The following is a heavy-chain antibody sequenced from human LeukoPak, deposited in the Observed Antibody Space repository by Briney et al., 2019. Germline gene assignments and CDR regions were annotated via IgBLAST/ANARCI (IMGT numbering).Heavy chain of an antibody. D-gene: IGHD1-7*01. V-gene: IGHV3-11*04. CDR1: GFTFSNAW. CDR2: ISSSGSTI. J-gene: IGHJ4*02. CDR3: ARDHGITGTTIYPL. Sequence: GGSLRLSCAASGFTFSNAWMSWVRQAPGKGLEWVSYISSSGSTIYYADSVKGRFTISRDNAKNSLYLQMNSLRAEDTAVYYCARDHGITGTTIYPLWGQGTLVTVSS.